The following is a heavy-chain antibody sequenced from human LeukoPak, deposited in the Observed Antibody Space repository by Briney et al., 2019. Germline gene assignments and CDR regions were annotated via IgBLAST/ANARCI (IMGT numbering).Heavy chain of an antibody. J-gene: IGHJ4*02. CDR1: GFTFSSYG. Sequence: GRSLRLSCAASGFTFSSYGMHWVRQAPGKGLEWVAVISYDGSNKYYADSVKGRFTISRENAKNSLYLQMNSLRAGDTAVYYCARAYSGSYSLDYWGQGTLVTVSS. V-gene: IGHV3-30*03. D-gene: IGHD1-26*01. CDR2: ISYDGSNK. CDR3: ARAYSGSYSLDY.